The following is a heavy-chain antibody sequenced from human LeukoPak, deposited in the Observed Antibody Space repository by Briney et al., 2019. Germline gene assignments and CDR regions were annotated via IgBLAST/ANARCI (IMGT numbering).Heavy chain of an antibody. D-gene: IGHD2-2*01. V-gene: IGHV3-7*05. CDR1: GFIFSNYW. Sequence: GGPLRLSCAASGFIFSNYWLTWVRQAPGKGLEWVANIKKDGSEKYYVDSVKGRFTISRDNARNSVYLQMNSLRAEDTAVYHCAVVYGMDAWGQGATVTVSS. J-gene: IGHJ6*02. CDR2: IKKDGSEK. CDR3: AVVYGMDA.